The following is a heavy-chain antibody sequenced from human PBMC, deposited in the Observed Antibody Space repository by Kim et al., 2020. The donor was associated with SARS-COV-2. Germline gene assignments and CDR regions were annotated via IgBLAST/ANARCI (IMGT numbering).Heavy chain of an antibody. CDR1: GFTFSDSW. CDR3: ATSPGGYYSF. D-gene: IGHD3-22*01. J-gene: IGHJ4*02. Sequence: GGSLILSCVASGFTFSDSWMHWVRQVPGKGLMWASRINGDGSSIKYADSVNGRFTISRDNAKNTLYLQMNTLRAEDTAVYYCATSPGGYYSFWGQGTLVTVSS. V-gene: IGHV3-74*03. CDR2: INGDGSSI.